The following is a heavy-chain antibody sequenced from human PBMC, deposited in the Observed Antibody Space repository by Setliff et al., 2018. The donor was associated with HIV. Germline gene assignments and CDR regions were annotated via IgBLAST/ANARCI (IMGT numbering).Heavy chain of an antibody. CDR1: GGIFRREA. CDR2: IIPIFGTT. CDR3: VRGGGSSAYPPFEY. J-gene: IGHJ4*02. V-gene: IGHV1-69*05. D-gene: IGHD3-16*01. Sequence: ASVKVSCKASGGIFRREAISWVRQAPGQGLEWMGGIIPIFGTTSYGQKFQGRLTVTRDTSTSTVYMDLSSLRSEDTAVYYCVRGGGSSAYPPFEYWGQGTLVTVSS.